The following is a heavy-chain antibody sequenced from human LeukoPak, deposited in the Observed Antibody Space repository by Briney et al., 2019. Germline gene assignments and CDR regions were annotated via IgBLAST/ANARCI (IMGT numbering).Heavy chain of an antibody. Sequence: SETLSLTCSVSGGSIISGDYYWSWIRQPPGKGLEWIGYIYYSGSTYYNPSLKSRVSISVDMSKNQFSLKLSSVTVADTAVYYCVSRGQTFDYWGQGTLVTVSS. CDR3: VSRGQTFDY. J-gene: IGHJ4*02. V-gene: IGHV4-30-4*01. CDR1: GGSIISGDYY. CDR2: IYYSGST.